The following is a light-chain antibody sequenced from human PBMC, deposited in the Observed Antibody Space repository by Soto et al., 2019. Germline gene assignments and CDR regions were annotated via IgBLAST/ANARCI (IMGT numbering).Light chain of an antibody. J-gene: IGLJ1*01. CDR1: SSDVGGYNY. CDR2: EVY. Sequence: LTQPPSASGSPGQSVTISCTGTSSDVGGYNYVSWYQQHPGKAPKLIIYEVYKRPSGVPDRFSGSKSGNTAALTVSGLQAEDEADYYCSSYVGTNSYVFGTGTKVNVL. V-gene: IGLV2-8*01. CDR3: SSYVGTNSYV.